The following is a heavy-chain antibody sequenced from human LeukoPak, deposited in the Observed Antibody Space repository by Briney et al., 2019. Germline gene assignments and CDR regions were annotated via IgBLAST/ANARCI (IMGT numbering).Heavy chain of an antibody. CDR3: ASGCSSTSCYEYYFDY. Sequence: ASVKVSCKASGYTFTGYYIPWVRQAPGQGLEWMGWINPNSGGTNYAQRFQGRVTMTRDTSISTAYMELSRLRSDDTAVYYCASGCSSTSCYEYYFDYWGQGTLVTVSS. CDR1: GYTFTGYY. J-gene: IGHJ4*02. D-gene: IGHD2-2*01. CDR2: INPNSGGT. V-gene: IGHV1-2*02.